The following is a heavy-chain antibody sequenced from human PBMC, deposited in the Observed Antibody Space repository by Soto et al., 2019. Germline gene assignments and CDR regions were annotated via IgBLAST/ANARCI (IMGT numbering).Heavy chain of an antibody. J-gene: IGHJ4*02. D-gene: IGHD3-9*01. V-gene: IGHV4-31*01. Sequence: PGKGLEWIGYIYYSGSTYYNPSLKSLVTISVDTSKNQFSLKLSSVTAADTAVYYCAREYYDIRGRYFDYWGQGTLVTVSS. CDR2: IYYSGST. CDR3: AREYYDIRGRYFDY.